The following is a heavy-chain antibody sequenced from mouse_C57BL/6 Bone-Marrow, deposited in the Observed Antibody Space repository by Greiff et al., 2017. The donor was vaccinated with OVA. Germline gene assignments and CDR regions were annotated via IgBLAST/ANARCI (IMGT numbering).Heavy chain of an antibody. D-gene: IGHD2-1*01. CDR3: EKVGDYGNNVGRYAMDY. V-gene: IGHV1-26*01. J-gene: IGHJ4*01. CDR1: GYTFTDYY. Sequence: EVQLQQSGPELVKPGASVKISCKASGYTFTDYYMNWVKQSHGKSLEWIGDINPNNGGTSYNQKFKGKATLTVDKSSSTAYMELSRLTTADSAVYDVEKVGDYGNNVGRYAMDYWGQGTSGTVSS. CDR2: INPNNGGT.